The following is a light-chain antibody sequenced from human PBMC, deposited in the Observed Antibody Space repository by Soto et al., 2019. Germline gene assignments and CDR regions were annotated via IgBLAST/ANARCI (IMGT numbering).Light chain of an antibody. Sequence: DIQMTQSPSSLSASVEDRVIITCRASQSISNHLNWYQQKPGKAPRLLIYDASTLQGGVPSRFSGRGSGTEFTLTVTGLQPEDFASYFCQQYDKYSTFGHGTKVDIK. CDR1: QSISNH. CDR2: DAS. V-gene: IGKV1-39*01. CDR3: QQYDKYST. J-gene: IGKJ1*01.